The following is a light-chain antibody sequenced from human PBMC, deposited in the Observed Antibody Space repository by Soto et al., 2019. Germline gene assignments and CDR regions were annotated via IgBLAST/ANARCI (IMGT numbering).Light chain of an antibody. J-gene: IGKJ4*01. CDR2: WAS. CDR1: QSVLYSSDNKNY. V-gene: IGKV4-1*01. CDR3: QQYYSTPLT. Sequence: DIVMTQSPDSLAVSLGERATINCKSSQSVLYSSDNKNYLAWYQQKPGQPPKLLIYWASTRESGVPDRFSGSGSGTDFSLTISSLQAEDVEVYYCQQYYSTPLTFGGGTKVEI.